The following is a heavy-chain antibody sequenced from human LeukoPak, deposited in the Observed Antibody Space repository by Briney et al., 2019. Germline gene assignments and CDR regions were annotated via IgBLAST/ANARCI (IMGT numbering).Heavy chain of an antibody. Sequence: ASVKVSCMASGYTFTSYDINWVRQAPAQGREWMGWVNPKSGNTGYKQKFQARVTITRDTSITTAYMELSSLTSDDTAVYFCARVPIAAARDYYYMDVWGKGTTVTVSS. CDR2: VNPKSGNT. D-gene: IGHD6-13*01. CDR3: ARVPIAAARDYYYMDV. CDR1: GYTFTSYD. J-gene: IGHJ6*03. V-gene: IGHV1-8*03.